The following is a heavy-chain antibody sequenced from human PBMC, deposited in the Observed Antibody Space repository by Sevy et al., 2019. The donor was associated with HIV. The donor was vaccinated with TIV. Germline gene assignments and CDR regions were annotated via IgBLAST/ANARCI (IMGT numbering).Heavy chain of an antibody. CDR1: GFTFSSYA. J-gene: IGHJ3*02. CDR3: ARAFGITIFGIDAFDI. V-gene: IGHV3-64*01. CDR2: ISSNGGST. D-gene: IGHD3-3*01. Sequence: GGSLRLSCAASGFTFSSYAMHWVRQAPGKGLEYVSAISSNGGSTYNANSVKGRFTISRDNSKNTLYLQMGSLRAEDMAVYYCARAFGITIFGIDAFDIWGQGTMVTVSS.